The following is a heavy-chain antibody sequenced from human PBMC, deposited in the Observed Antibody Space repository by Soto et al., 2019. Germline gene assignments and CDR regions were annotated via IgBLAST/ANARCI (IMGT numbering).Heavy chain of an antibody. J-gene: IGHJ6*02. CDR3: AKEHADSSTRGGGMDG. CDR2: ISYDGSNK. D-gene: IGHD6-13*01. V-gene: IGHV3-30*18. Sequence: HPGGSLRLSCAASGFTFSSYCIHWVRQAPCKGLEWVAVISYDGSNKYYADSVKGRFTISRDNSKNTLYLQMNSLRAEDTAVYYCAKEHADSSTRGGGMDGWGQWTTVTVSS. CDR1: GFTFSSYC.